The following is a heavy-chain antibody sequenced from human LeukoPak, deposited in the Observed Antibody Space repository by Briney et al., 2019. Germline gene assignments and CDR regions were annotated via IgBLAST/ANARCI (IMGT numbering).Heavy chain of an antibody. D-gene: IGHD6-19*01. CDR1: GGSISSYY. J-gene: IGHJ5*02. V-gene: IGHV4-59*01. CDR2: IYYSGST. Sequence: SETLSLTCTVSGGSISSYYWSWIRQPPGKGLEWIGYIYYSGSTNYNPSLKSRVTISVDTSKNQFSLKLSSVTAADTAVYYCARDGFTVAGTNNWFDPWGQGTLVTVSS. CDR3: ARDGFTVAGTNNWFDP.